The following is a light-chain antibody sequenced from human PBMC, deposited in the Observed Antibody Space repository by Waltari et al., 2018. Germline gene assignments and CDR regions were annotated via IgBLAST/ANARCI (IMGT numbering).Light chain of an antibody. CDR3: QQANNFPLN. J-gene: IGKJ4*01. CDR1: QNIDTW. V-gene: IGKV1-12*01. Sequence: DIQMTQSPSSVSAYVGDRVTISCRASQNIDTWLAWYQQKPGKAPNLLIYDTFSLQSGVPSRFSGSGSGTDFTLTISSLQPEDFAIYYCQQANNFPLNFGGGTKVEIK. CDR2: DTF.